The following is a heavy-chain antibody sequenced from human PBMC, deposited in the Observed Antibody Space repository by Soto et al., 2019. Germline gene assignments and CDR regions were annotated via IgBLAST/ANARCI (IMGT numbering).Heavy chain of an antibody. D-gene: IGHD1-1*01. CDR3: VRSGDNYNLLDY. J-gene: IGHJ4*02. CDR1: GFTFSGGY. Sequence: GGSLRLSCAASGFTFSGGYISWWRREPAGEGEGSVYSSNSGCFTRYTESVKGRFSISIDNAKNQLSLQINTVTAADTAAYFCVRSGDNYNLLDYWGQGTPVTVSS. CDR2: SSNSGCFT. V-gene: IGHV3-11*06.